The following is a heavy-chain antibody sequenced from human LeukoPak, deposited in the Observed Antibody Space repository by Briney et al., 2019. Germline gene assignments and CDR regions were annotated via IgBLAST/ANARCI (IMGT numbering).Heavy chain of an antibody. J-gene: IGHJ4*02. CDR2: INTDGSST. CDR1: GFTFSSYW. V-gene: IGHV3-74*01. CDR3: AKVPKGGYFDY. Sequence: GGSLRLSCAASGFTFSSYWMHWVRQAPGKGLVWVSRINTDGSSTSYADSVKGRFTISRDNSKNTLYVQMNSLRAEDTAVYYCAKVPKGGYFDYWGQGTLVTVSS.